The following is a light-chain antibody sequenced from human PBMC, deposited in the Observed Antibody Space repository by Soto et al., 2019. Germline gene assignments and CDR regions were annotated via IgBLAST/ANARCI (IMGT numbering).Light chain of an antibody. CDR1: QSINKN. CDR3: QQVSGYPLN. CDR2: GAS. Sequence: QMTQSPSSLSASVGDRVTITCRASQSINKNLNWFQKKPGKAPKLLIYGASNLHSGVPSKFSGSGSGTDFNLTISSLQPEDFATYYCQQVSGYPLNFGGGTKVDIK. V-gene: IGKV1-39*01. J-gene: IGKJ4*01.